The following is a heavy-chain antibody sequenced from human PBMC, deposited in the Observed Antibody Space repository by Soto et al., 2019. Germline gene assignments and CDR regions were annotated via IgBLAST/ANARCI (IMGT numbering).Heavy chain of an antibody. CDR2: ISYDGSNE. D-gene: IGHD6-19*01. Sequence: PGGSLRLSCAASGFTFSSYGMHWVRQAPGKGLEWVALISYDGSNEYYADSVKGRFTISRDNSKNTLYLQMNSLRAEDTAVYYCAKWYSSGWYFDYWGQGTLVTVSS. J-gene: IGHJ4*02. V-gene: IGHV3-30*18. CDR1: GFTFSSYG. CDR3: AKWYSSGWYFDY.